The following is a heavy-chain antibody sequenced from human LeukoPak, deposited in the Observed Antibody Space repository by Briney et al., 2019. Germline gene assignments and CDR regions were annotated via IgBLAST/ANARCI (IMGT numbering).Heavy chain of an antibody. J-gene: IGHJ6*02. CDR3: ARGRVSVTGYYFAMDV. CDR1: GGSFSGYY. Sequence: SETLSLTCAVYGGSFSGYYWTCIRQSPGKGLEWIGEINHSGSTNYNPSLKSRVSISIDTSKNHLSLKLSSVTAADTAVYYCARGRVSVTGYYFAMDVWGQGTTVTVSS. V-gene: IGHV4-34*01. CDR2: INHSGST. D-gene: IGHD2-21*02.